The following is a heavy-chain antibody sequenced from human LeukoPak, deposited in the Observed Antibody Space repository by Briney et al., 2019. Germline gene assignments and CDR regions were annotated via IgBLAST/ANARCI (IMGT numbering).Heavy chain of an antibody. J-gene: IGHJ6*03. Sequence: GESLMISCEGSGYTFSSYWIGWVRQMPGKGLEWMGIIYPGDSDTRYSPSFQGQVTISADKSISTAYLQWSSLKASDTAMYFCARADSRSYYMDVWGKGTTVTVSS. CDR2: IYPGDSDT. V-gene: IGHV5-51*01. CDR1: GYTFSSYW. CDR3: ARADSRSYYMDV. D-gene: IGHD2-15*01.